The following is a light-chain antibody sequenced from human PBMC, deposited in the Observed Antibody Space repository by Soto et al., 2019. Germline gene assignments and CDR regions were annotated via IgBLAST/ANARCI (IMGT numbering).Light chain of an antibody. Sequence: QSALTQPASVSGSPGQSITISCTGTSSDVGGYNYVSWYQQYPGKAPKLMIYDVSNRPPGVSNRFSGSKSGNTASLTISGLQAEGEADYYCTSYTTSSTLVFGTGTKLTVL. CDR3: TSYTTSSTLV. CDR2: DVS. V-gene: IGLV2-14*01. CDR1: SSDVGGYNY. J-gene: IGLJ1*01.